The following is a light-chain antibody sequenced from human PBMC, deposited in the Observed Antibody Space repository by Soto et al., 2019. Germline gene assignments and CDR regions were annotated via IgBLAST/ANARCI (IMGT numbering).Light chain of an antibody. CDR1: QSVSSSY. J-gene: IGKJ4*01. V-gene: IGKV3-20*01. CDR2: GAS. CDR3: QQYGSSQQGLT. Sequence: EIVLTQSPGTLSLSPGERATLSCRASQSVSSSYLAWYQQKPGQAPRLLIYGASSMATGIPDRFSGSGSGTDLPLTISRMEHEDYAVYYCQQYGSSQQGLTFGGGTKVEIK.